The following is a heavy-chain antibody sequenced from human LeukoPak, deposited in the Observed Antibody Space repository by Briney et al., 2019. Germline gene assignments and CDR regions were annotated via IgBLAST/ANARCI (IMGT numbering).Heavy chain of an antibody. D-gene: IGHD1-26*01. J-gene: IGHJ4*02. Sequence: GGSLRLSCAASGFTFSDYYMSWIRQAPGKGLEWFSYISSSSYRSHADSVKGRFTISRDNAKNSLYLQMNSLRAEDTAVYYCARISGSYVFDYWGQGTLVTVSS. V-gene: IGHV3-11*03. CDR3: ARISGSYVFDY. CDR1: GFTFSDYY. CDR2: ISSSSYR.